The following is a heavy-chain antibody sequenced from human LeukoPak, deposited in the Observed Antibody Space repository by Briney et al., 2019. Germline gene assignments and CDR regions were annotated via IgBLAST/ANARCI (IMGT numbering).Heavy chain of an antibody. V-gene: IGHV3-53*01. Sequence: GGSLRLSCAASGFTVSTNYMNWVRQAPGKGLEWVSVVYSGGSTYYADSVKGRFTISRDNSKNTLYLQMSSLRAEGTAVYYCARGGYSSGWYRDWGQGTLVTVSS. J-gene: IGHJ4*02. D-gene: IGHD6-19*01. CDR2: VYSGGST. CDR3: ARGGYSSGWYRD. CDR1: GFTVSTNY.